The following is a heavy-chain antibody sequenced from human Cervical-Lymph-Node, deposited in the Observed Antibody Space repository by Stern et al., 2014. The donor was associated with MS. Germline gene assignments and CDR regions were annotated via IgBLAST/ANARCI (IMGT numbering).Heavy chain of an antibody. CDR2: ISWNSGSI. D-gene: IGHD3-16*01. Sequence: VQLVESGGGLVQPGRSLRLSCAASGFTFDDYAMHWVRQAPGKGLEWVSGISWNSGSIGYADSVKGRFTISRDNAKNSLYLQMNSLRAEDTALYYCAMFGRQYYFDYWGQGTLVTVSS. V-gene: IGHV3-9*01. CDR1: GFTFDDYA. J-gene: IGHJ4*02. CDR3: AMFGRQYYFDY.